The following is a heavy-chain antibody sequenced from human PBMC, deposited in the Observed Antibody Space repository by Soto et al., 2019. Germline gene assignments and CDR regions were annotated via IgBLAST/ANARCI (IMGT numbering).Heavy chain of an antibody. CDR1: GFTLDDYA. CDR3: AKAYYGSGSPHAFDI. Sequence: EVQLVESGGGLVQPGRSLRLSCAASGFTLDDYAMHWVRQAPGRGLEWVSGISWNAGSIVYADSVKGRFTISRDNAKNSLFLQMNSLRAEDTALYFCAKAYYGSGSPHAFDIWGQGTMVTVSS. J-gene: IGHJ3*02. D-gene: IGHD3-10*01. CDR2: ISWNAGSI. V-gene: IGHV3-9*01.